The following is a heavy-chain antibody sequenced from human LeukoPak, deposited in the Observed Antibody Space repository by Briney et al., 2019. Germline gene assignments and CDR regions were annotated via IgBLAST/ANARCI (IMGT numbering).Heavy chain of an antibody. V-gene: IGHV3-23*01. CDR3: AKDRPNGMDV. CDR2: IDGNGGSI. Sequence: GGSLRLSCAASGFTFRNYAISWVRQTPGKGLEWVSAIDGNGGSIYYADSVRGLFTISRDNSKNTLYQQMNSLRAEDTAVYYCAKDRPNGMDVWGQGTTVTVSS. J-gene: IGHJ6*02. CDR1: GFTFRNYA.